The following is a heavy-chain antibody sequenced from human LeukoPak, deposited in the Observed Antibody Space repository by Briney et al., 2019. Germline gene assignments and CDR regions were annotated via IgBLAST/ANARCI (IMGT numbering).Heavy chain of an antibody. D-gene: IGHD6-13*01. CDR2: IYYSGST. J-gene: IGHJ6*03. CDR3: ARAHAAAQRDYYYYYMDV. CDR1: GGSISSSSYY. Sequence: SETLSLTCTVSGGSISSSSYYWGWIRQPPGKGLEWIGSIYYSGSTYYNPSLKSRVTISVDTSKNQLSLKLSSVTAADTAVYYCARAHAAAQRDYYYYYMDVWGKGTTVTVSS. V-gene: IGHV4-39*07.